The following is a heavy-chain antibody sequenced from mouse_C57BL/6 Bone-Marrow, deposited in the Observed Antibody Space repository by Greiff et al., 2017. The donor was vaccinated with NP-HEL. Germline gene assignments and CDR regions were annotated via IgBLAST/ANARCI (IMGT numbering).Heavy chain of an antibody. CDR2: IDPENGDT. CDR1: GFNIKDDY. J-gene: IGHJ4*01. Sequence: VQLKESGAELVRPGASVKLSCTVSGFNIKDDYMHWVKQRPEQGLEWIGWIDPENGDTEYASKFQGKAPITADTSSNTAYLQRSSLTSEDTAVYYCPTGGSGPDARDYGGQGPSVTVSS. D-gene: IGHD1-1*01. V-gene: IGHV14-4*01. CDR3: PTGGSGPDARDY.